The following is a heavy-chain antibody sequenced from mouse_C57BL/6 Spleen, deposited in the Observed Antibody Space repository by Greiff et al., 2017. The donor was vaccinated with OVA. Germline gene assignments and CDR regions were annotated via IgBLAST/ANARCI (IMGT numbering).Heavy chain of an antibody. D-gene: IGHD1-1*01. CDR2: INPNYGTT. V-gene: IGHV1-39*01. CDR3: ASGGYGGSSWFAY. Sequence: VQLKQSGPELVKPGASVKISCKASGYSFTDYNMNWVKQSNGKSLEWIGVINPNYGTTSYNQKFKGKATLTVDQSSSTAYMQLNSLTSEDSAVYYCASGGYGGSSWFAYWGQGTLVTVSA. J-gene: IGHJ3*01. CDR1: GYSFTDYN.